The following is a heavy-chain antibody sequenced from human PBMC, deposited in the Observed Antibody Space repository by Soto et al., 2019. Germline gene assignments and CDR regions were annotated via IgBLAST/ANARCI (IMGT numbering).Heavy chain of an antibody. V-gene: IGHV1-18*01. CDR1: CYTFTSYG. D-gene: IGHD5-12*01. Sequence: ASVKVACKASCYTFTSYGISWVRQAPGQGLEWMGWISAYNGNTNYAQKLQGRVTMTTDTSTSTAYMELRSLRSDDTAVYYCAREDIDGYNYDYWGQGTLVTVSS. CDR3: AREDIDGYNYDY. J-gene: IGHJ4*02. CDR2: ISAYNGNT.